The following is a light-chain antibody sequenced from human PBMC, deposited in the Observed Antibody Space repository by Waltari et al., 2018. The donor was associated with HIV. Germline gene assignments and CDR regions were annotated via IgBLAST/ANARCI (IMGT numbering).Light chain of an antibody. CDR2: DVS. Sequence: QSALTQPASVSGSPGQSITISCTGTSSDVGGYNYVSWYQQHPGKAPKPVIYDVSERPAGVSNRFSGSKSGNTASLTISGLQAEDEADYNCCSYAGSSTLLFGGGTKVTVL. V-gene: IGLV2-23*01. J-gene: IGLJ2*01. CDR1: SSDVGGYNY. CDR3: CSYAGSSTLL.